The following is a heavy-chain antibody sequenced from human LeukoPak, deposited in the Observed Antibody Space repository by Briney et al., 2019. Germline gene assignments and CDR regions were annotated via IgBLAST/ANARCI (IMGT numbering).Heavy chain of an antibody. D-gene: IGHD2-2*01. CDR3: ARVSGHCSSISCRHNCYYYYYMDV. V-gene: IGHV4-39*07. Sequence: SETLSLTCTGSGASIRSSTYYWGWIRQSPGKGLEWIGSIYYSGSSYYNPSLKSRVTISVDTSKNQFSLKLFSVTAADTAVYYCARVSGHCSSISCRHNCYYYYYMDVWGKGTTVTVSS. CDR2: IYYSGSS. J-gene: IGHJ6*03. CDR1: GASIRSSTYY.